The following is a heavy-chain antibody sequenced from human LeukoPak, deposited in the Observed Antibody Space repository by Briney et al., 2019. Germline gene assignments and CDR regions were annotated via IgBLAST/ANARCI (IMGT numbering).Heavy chain of an antibody. CDR3: AGGRTYGMDV. CDR2: INHSGST. CDR1: GGSFSGYY. V-gene: IGHV4-34*01. J-gene: IGHJ6*02. Sequence: SETLSLTCAVYGGSFSGYYWSWIRQPPGKGLEWIGEINHSGSTNYNPSLKSRVTISVDTSKNQFSLKLSSVTAADTAVYYCAGGRTYGMDVWGQGTTVTVSS.